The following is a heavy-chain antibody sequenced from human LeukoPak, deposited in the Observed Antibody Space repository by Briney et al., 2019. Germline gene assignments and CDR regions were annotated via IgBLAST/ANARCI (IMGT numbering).Heavy chain of an antibody. CDR1: GFTFSSYG. J-gene: IGHJ4*02. Sequence: GGSLRLSCAASGFTFSSYGMSWVRQAPGKGLEWVSAISGSGGSTYYADSVKGRFTISRDNYKNTVYLQMNSLRAEDTAVYYCAKKGGGVWDQDDYWGQGTLVTVSS. D-gene: IGHD1-26*01. CDR2: ISGSGGST. V-gene: IGHV3-23*01. CDR3: AKKGGGVWDQDDY.